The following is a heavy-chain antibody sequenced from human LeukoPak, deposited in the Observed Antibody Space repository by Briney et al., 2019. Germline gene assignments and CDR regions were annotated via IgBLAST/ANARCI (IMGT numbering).Heavy chain of an antibody. J-gene: IGHJ4*02. Sequence: GGSLRLSCAAPRFTLSNYWMCWVRQSPGKGLEWVANIKQDGSETYYVDSVKGRFTISRDNAKNSLSLQMNSLRAEDTAVYYCARQRGSGCLDYWGQGTLVTVSS. V-gene: IGHV3-7*01. CDR1: RFTLSNYW. D-gene: IGHD6-19*01. CDR3: ARQRGSGCLDY. CDR2: IKQDGSET.